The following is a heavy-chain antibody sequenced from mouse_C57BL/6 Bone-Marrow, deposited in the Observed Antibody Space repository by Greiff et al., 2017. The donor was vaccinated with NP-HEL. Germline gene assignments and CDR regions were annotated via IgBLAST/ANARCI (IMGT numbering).Heavy chain of an antibody. J-gene: IGHJ4*01. Sequence: EVMLVESGGGLVKPGGSLKLSCAASGFTFSSYAMSWVRQTPEKRLEWVATISDGGSYTYYPDNVKGRFTISRDNAKNNLYLQMSHLKSEDTAMYYCARSGDYDVFHYYAMDYWGQGTSVTVSS. D-gene: IGHD2-4*01. CDR3: ARSGDYDVFHYYAMDY. CDR2: ISDGGSYT. CDR1: GFTFSSYA. V-gene: IGHV5-4*03.